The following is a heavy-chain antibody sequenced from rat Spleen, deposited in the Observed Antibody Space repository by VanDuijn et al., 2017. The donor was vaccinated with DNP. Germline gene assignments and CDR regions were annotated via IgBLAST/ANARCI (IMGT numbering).Heavy chain of an antibody. CDR3: AKGPTYGGYSDYFDY. CDR2: ISSSSGTI. J-gene: IGHJ2*01. Sequence: EVQLVESGGGLVQPGRSLKLSCAASGFTFSDYGMNWIRQAPGKGLEWVAYISSSSGTIYYADTVKGRFTISRDNAQNTLCLQMSNLGSEDTATYYCAKGPTYGGYSDYFDYWGQGVMVTVSS. V-gene: IGHV5-34*01. D-gene: IGHD1-11*01. CDR1: GFTFSDYG.